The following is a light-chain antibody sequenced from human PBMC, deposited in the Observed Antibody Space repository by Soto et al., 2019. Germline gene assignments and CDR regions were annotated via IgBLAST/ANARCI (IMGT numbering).Light chain of an antibody. V-gene: IGKV4-1*01. J-gene: IGKJ1*01. CDR3: QQYYSPFGST. CDR2: WAS. CDR1: QSVLYSSNHKNY. Sequence: DIVMTQSPDSLAVSLGERATINCKSSQSVLYSSNHKNYLAWYQQKPGRPPKLLIYWASTRESGVPDRFSGSGSETDFTHTISSLQAEDVAVYYCQQYYSPFGSTFGQGTKVEIK.